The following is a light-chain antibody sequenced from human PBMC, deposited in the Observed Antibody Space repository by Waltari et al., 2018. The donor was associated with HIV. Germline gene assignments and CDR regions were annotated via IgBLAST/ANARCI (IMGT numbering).Light chain of an antibody. CDR3: QQSYTSPLT. CDR1: QAISTS. CDR2: AAS. V-gene: IGKV1-39*01. Sequence: IQMTQSPSSLLAFVGDRVTIGCRASQAISTSLNWYQQKPGEAPKLLISAASSLQSGVPSRFSGSASGTDFTLTISSLQPEDFATYDCQQSYTSPLTFGPGTKVDIK. J-gene: IGKJ3*01.